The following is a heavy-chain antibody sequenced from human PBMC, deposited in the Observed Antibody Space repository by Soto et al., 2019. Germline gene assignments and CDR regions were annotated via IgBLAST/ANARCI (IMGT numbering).Heavy chain of an antibody. Sequence: QVRLVESGGGVVQPGRSLRLSCAASGFTFSSYGMHWVRQAPGKGLEWVAVISYDGSNKYYADSVKGRFAISRDNSKNTLYLQMNSLRAEDTAVYYCAKERYGDYVAYYYYGMDVWGQGTTVTVSS. J-gene: IGHJ6*02. CDR1: GFTFSSYG. CDR3: AKERYGDYVAYYYYGMDV. D-gene: IGHD4-17*01. CDR2: ISYDGSNK. V-gene: IGHV3-30*18.